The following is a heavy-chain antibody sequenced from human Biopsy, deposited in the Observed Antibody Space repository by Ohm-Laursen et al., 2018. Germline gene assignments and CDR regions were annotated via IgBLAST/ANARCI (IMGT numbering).Heavy chain of an antibody. V-gene: IGHV4-59*08. D-gene: IGHD3-10*01. CDR2: VYYSGST. CDR1: GGSISSYY. J-gene: IGHJ4*02. Sequence: SETLSLTCIVSGGSISSYYWTWIRQPPGKGLEWIGDVYYSGSTNRNPSLKSRVTILVDTSKNQFSLKLNSVTAADTAVYYCAHGSGSYYKWDFWGRGILVTVSS. CDR3: AHGSGSYYKWDF.